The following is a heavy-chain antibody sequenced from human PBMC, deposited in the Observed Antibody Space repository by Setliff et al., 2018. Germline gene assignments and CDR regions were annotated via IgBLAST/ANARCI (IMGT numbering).Heavy chain of an antibody. D-gene: IGHD3-10*01. CDR1: GFTFRKHA. V-gene: IGHV3-23*01. CDR2: VSGSGMTR. CDR3: ARVRLYNSALDY. J-gene: IGHJ4*02. Sequence: GGSLRLSCTASGFTFRKHALAWVRQAPGKGLQWVSRVSGSGMTRDYTDSVKGRFTVSRDSSQNTLYLQMNSLRPEDTAVYYCARVRLYNSALDYWGQGNLVTVSS.